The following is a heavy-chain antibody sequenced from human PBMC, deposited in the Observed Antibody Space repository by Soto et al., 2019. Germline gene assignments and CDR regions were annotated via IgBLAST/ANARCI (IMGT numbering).Heavy chain of an antibody. D-gene: IGHD6-6*01. CDR2: ISWNSGSI. Sequence: EVQLVESGGGLVQPGRSLRLSCAASGFTFDDYAMHWVRQAPGKGLEWVSGISWNSGSIGYADSVKGRFTISRDNAKNPLYLQMNRLGAEDTGLYFRAKSETAARNYYYYMDVWGKGTTVTVSS. CDR3: AKSETAARNYYYYMDV. J-gene: IGHJ6*03. V-gene: IGHV3-9*01. CDR1: GFTFDDYA.